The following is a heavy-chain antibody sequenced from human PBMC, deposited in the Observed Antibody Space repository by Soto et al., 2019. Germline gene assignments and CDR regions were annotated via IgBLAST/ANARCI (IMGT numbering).Heavy chain of an antibody. D-gene: IGHD2-15*01. V-gene: IGHV4-4*02. CDR3: AGVVMVAATREFDP. Sequence: QVQLQESGPGLVKPSGTLSLTCAVSSGTISSSNWWTWVRQPPGKGLELIGEINQSGSPNYNPSLRSRGTISVDKSKSQFCLKLSAVTAADTAIYYCAGVVMVAATREFDPWGQGTLVTVSS. J-gene: IGHJ5*02. CDR1: SGTISSSNW. CDR2: INQSGSP.